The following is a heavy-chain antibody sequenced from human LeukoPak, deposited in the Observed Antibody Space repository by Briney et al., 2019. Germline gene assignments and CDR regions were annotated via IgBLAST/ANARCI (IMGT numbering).Heavy chain of an antibody. CDR2: ISSSSSTI. D-gene: IGHD6-19*01. CDR1: GFTFSSYS. Sequence: GGSLRLSCAASGFTFSSYSMNWVRQAPGKGLEWVSYISSSSSTIYYADSVKGRFTISRDNAKNSLYLQMNSLRAEDTAVYYCARGGIAVAGYPDYYYGMDVWGQGTTVTVSS. J-gene: IGHJ6*02. V-gene: IGHV3-48*04. CDR3: ARGGIAVAGYPDYYYGMDV.